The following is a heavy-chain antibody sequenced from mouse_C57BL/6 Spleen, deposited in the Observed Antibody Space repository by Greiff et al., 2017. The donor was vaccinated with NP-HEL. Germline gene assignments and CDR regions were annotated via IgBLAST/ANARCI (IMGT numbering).Heavy chain of an antibody. Sequence: EVKLQESGGGLVKPGGSLKLSCAASGFTFSSYTMSWVRQTPEKRLEWVATISGGGGNTYYPDSVKGRFTISRDNAKNTLYLQMSSLRSEDTALYYCARGDYYAMDYWGQGTSVTVSS. J-gene: IGHJ4*01. CDR2: ISGGGGNT. CDR1: GFTFSSYT. CDR3: ARGDYYAMDY. V-gene: IGHV5-9*01.